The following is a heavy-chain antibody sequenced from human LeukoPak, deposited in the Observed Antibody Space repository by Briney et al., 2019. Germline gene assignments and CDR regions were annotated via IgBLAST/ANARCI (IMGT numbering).Heavy chain of an antibody. D-gene: IGHD6-13*01. CDR2: ISWNSGSI. CDR1: GFSFDDYA. CDR3: ARVRNIWSFLDS. V-gene: IGHV3-9*01. J-gene: IGHJ4*02. Sequence: PGGSLRLSCAASGFSFDDYAMHWVRQAPGKGLEWVSGISWNSGSIGYADSVKGRFTISRDNAKNSLYLQMNSLRAEDTAMYYCARVRNIWSFLDSWGQGTLVTVSS.